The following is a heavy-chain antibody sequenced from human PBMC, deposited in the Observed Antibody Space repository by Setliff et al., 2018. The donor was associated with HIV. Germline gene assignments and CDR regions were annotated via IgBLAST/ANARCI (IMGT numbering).Heavy chain of an antibody. V-gene: IGHV4-38-2*02. Sequence: SETLSLTCAVSGYSISSGYYWGWIRQPPGKGLEWIGSIYHSGSTYNNPSLKSRVTISVDTSKNQFSLKLTSVTAADTAVYYCARESRSMHVAHWGQGTLVTVSS. J-gene: IGHJ4*02. CDR3: ARESRSMHVAH. D-gene: IGHD5-12*01. CDR2: IYHSGST. CDR1: GYSISSGYY.